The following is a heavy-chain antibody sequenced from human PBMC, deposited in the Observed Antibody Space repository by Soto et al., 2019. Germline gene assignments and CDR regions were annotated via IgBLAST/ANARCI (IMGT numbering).Heavy chain of an antibody. J-gene: IGHJ4*02. Sequence: SVKVSCKASGGTFSSYAISWVRQAPGQGLEWMGGIIPIFGTANYAQKFQGRVTITADKSTSTAYMELSSLRSEDTAVYYCARVSGGYSGYVGLGFDYWGQGTLVTVSS. CDR1: GGTFSSYA. V-gene: IGHV1-69*06. CDR3: ARVSGGYSGYVGLGFDY. D-gene: IGHD5-12*01. CDR2: IIPIFGTA.